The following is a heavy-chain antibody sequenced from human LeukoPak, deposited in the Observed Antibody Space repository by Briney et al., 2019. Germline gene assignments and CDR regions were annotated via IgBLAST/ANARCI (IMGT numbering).Heavy chain of an antibody. J-gene: IGHJ4*02. D-gene: IGHD3-16*01. CDR1: GYTFTGYY. CDR2: INPNSGAT. CDR3: ASYYDYVWGSPIDY. Sequence: ASVKVSCKASGYTFTGYYIHWVRQAPGQGLEWMGRINPNSGATNYAQNFQGSVTLTGDKSISTAYMELSSLRSDDTAVYYCASYYDYVWGSPIDYWGQGTLVTVSS. V-gene: IGHV1-2*06.